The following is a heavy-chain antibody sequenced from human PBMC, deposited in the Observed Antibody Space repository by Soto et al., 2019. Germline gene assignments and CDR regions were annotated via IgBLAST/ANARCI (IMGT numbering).Heavy chain of an antibody. J-gene: IGHJ4*02. V-gene: IGHV3-21*01. CDR2: ISSSSSYI. CDR3: ARERRDGYNPDY. Sequence: EVQLVESGGGLVKPGGSLRLSCAASGFTFSSYSMNWVRQAPGKGLEWVSSISSSSSYIYYADSVKGRFTISRDNAKNSLYLQMTSLRAEDTAVYYCARERRDGYNPDYWGQGTLVTVSS. CDR1: GFTFSSYS. D-gene: IGHD5-12*01.